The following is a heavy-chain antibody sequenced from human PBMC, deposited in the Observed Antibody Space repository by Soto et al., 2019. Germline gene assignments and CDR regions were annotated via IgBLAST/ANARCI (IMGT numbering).Heavy chain of an antibody. D-gene: IGHD3-10*01. CDR2: IIPILGIA. J-gene: IGHJ4*02. CDR3: ARDPARLDYYGSGSYYPLGY. V-gene: IGHV1-69*04. Sequence: GASVKVSCKASGGTFSSYTISWMRQAPGQGLEWMGRIIPILGIANYAQKFQGRVTITADKSTSTAYMELSSLRSEDTAVYYCARDPARLDYYGSGSYYPLGYWGQGTLVTVSS. CDR1: GGTFSSYT.